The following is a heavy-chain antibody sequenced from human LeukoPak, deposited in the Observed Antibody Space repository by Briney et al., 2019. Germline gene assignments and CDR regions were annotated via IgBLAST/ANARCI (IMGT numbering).Heavy chain of an antibody. V-gene: IGHV3-23*01. CDR2: ISGSGSST. CDR1: GFTFSSYA. J-gene: IGHJ4*02. Sequence: RGSLRLSCAASGFTFSSYAMSWVRQAPGKGLEWVSGISGSGSSTYYADSVKGRFTISRDNSKNTLYLQMDSLRAEDTAVYYCAKETNYDDSSDYYDYWGQGTLVTVSS. CDR3: AKETNYDDSSDYYDY. D-gene: IGHD3-22*01.